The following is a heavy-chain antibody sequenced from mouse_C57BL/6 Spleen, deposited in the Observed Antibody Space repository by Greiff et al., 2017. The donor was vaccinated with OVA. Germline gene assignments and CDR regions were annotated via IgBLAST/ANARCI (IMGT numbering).Heavy chain of an antibody. V-gene: IGHV1-80*01. CDR3: ARRGTGRDYFDY. CDR2: IYPGDGDT. CDR1: GYAFSSYW. Sequence: QVQLQQSGAELVKPGASVKISCKASGYAFSSYWMNWVKQRPGKGLEWIGQIYPGDGDTNYNGKFKGKATLTADKSSSTAYMQLSSLTSEDSAVYFCARRGTGRDYFDYWGQGTTLTVSS. D-gene: IGHD4-1*01. J-gene: IGHJ2*01.